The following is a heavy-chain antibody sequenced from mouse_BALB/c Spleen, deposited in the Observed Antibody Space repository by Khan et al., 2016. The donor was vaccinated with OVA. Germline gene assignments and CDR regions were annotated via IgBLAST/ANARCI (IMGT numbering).Heavy chain of an antibody. CDR1: GFTFSSYS. Sequence: EVELVESGGDLVKPRGSLKLSCAASGFTFSSYSMSWVRQTPDKRLEWVATISSGGDYTYYPDSVKGRFTTSRDNAKNTLYLQMSSLKSEDTAMYYGGKHFTGLFAYWGQGTLVT. V-gene: IGHV5-6*01. CDR3: GKHFTGLFAY. J-gene: IGHJ3*01. CDR2: ISSGGDYT. D-gene: IGHD4-1*01.